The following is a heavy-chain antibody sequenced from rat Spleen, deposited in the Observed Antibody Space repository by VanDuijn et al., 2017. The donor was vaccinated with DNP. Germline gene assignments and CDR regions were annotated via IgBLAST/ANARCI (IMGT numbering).Heavy chain of an antibody. D-gene: IGHD1-4*01. CDR1: GFSLTGYS. Sequence: QVQLTESGPGLVQPSETLSLTCTVSGFSLTGYSVYWVRQPSGKGLEWMGRMRYNGDTSYNSALKSRLSISRDPSKKQVLLKMNSLQTDDTGTYYCTRGYPGTLYYFDYWGQGVMVTVSS. V-gene: IGHV2-8*01. CDR3: TRGYPGTLYYFDY. J-gene: IGHJ2*01. CDR2: MRYNGDT.